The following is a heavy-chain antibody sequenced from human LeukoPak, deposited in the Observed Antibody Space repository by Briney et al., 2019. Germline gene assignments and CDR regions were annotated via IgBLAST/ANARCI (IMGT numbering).Heavy chain of an antibody. CDR2: IGSSGDTT. V-gene: IGHV3-23*01. J-gene: IGHJ4*02. D-gene: IGHD1-26*01. CDR3: ATGGGADYFDY. Sequence: GGSMRLSCAASGFLLSTDAMSWVRHAPWKGLEWVSIIGSSGDTTFYADSVKGRFTISRDNSKNTLYLQMNNLGAEDTAVYYCATGGGADYFDYWGQGTLVTVSS. CDR1: GFLLSTDA.